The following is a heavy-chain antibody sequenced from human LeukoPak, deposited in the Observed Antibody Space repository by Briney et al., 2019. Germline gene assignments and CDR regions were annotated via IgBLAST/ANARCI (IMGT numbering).Heavy chain of an antibody. CDR2: IYYSGST. CDR3: ARHEVSSKLDY. Sequence: SETLSLTCTVSGGSISSSSYYWGWIRQPPGKGLEWIGSIYYSGSTYYNPSLKSRVTISVDTSKNQFSLKLSSVTAADTAVYFCARHEVSSKLDYWGQGTLVTVSS. CDR1: GGSISSSSYY. J-gene: IGHJ4*02. V-gene: IGHV4-39*07.